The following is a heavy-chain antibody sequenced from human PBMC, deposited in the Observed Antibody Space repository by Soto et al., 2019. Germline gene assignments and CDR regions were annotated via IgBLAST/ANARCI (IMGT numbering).Heavy chain of an antibody. CDR3: AKDRGTGDYVVNAVDI. CDR1: GFTFSVFA. D-gene: IGHD7-27*01. J-gene: IGHJ3*02. Sequence: EVQLLESGGGLVQPGGSLRLSCAASGFTFSVFAMSWVRQAPGKGLELVSTISGRGENTYYADSVKGRFTISRDNPKNTLNLQRNSLRGEDTSVYYCAKDRGTGDYVVNAVDIWVQGTMVTVAS. CDR2: ISGRGENT. V-gene: IGHV3-23*01.